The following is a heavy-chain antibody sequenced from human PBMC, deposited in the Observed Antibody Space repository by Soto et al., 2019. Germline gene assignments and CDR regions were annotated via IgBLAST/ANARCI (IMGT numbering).Heavy chain of an antibody. CDR3: ASDIMPLTNDWYFDL. D-gene: IGHD2-8*01. J-gene: IGHJ2*01. CDR1: GGSISGGVHS. V-gene: IGHV4-30-4*01. Sequence: QVQLRESGPGLVKPSETLSLTCTVSGGSISGGVHSWSWIRQPPGKGLEWIGHIFDSGSTYYNPSLKSRLTISVYTSKNQVSLRLSSVTAADTAVYYCASDIMPLTNDWYFDLWGRVTLVTVSS. CDR2: IFDSGST.